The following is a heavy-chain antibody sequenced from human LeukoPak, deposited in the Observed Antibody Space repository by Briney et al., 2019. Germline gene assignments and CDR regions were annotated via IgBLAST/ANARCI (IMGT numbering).Heavy chain of an antibody. CDR1: GFTFSSYA. D-gene: IGHD2-21*02. J-gene: IGHJ4*02. V-gene: IGHV3-23*01. CDR3: AKDPPIVVVTDAFDY. CDR2: ISGSGGST. Sequence: GGSLRLSCAASGFTFSSYAMSWVRQAPGKGLEWVSAISGSGGSTYYADSVKGRFTIARDNSKNTLYLQMNILRAEDTAVYYCAKDPPIVVVTDAFDYWGQGTLVTVSS.